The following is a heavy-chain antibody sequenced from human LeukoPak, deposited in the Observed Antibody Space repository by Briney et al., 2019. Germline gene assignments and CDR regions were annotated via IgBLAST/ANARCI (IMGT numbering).Heavy chain of an antibody. J-gene: IGHJ4*02. CDR2: INHSGST. V-gene: IGHV4-34*01. D-gene: IGHD3-22*01. CDR1: GGSFGGYY. Sequence: SETLSLTCAVYGGSFGGYYWSWIRQPPGKGLEWIGEINHSGSTNYNPSLKSRVTISVDTSKNQFSLKLSSVTAADTAVYYCARVNYYDSSGYYSGPGDYWGQGTLVTVSS. CDR3: ARVNYYDSSGYYSGPGDY.